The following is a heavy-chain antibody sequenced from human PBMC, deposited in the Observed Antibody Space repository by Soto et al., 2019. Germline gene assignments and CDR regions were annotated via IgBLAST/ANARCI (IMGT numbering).Heavy chain of an antibody. Sequence: ASVKVSCKASGYTFTSYDINWVRQATGQGLEWMGWMNPNSGNTGYAQKFQGRVTMTRNTSISTAYMELSSLRSEDTAVYYCARGRVFRFLEWLLLPPPPYGMDVWGQGTTVTVSS. J-gene: IGHJ6*02. CDR3: ARGRVFRFLEWLLLPPPPYGMDV. CDR2: MNPNSGNT. V-gene: IGHV1-8*01. D-gene: IGHD3-3*01. CDR1: GYTFTSYD.